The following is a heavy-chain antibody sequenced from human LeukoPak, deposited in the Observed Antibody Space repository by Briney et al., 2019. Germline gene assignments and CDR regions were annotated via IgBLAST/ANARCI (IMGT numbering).Heavy chain of an antibody. J-gene: IGHJ4*02. D-gene: IGHD3-10*01. CDR2: ISGSGGST. CDR1: GFTFSSYA. V-gene: IGHV3-23*01. Sequence: GGSLRLSCAASGFTFSSYAMSWVRQAPGKGLEWVSAISGSGGSTYYADSVKGRFTISRDNSKNTLYLQMNSLRAEDTAVYYCAKVLYGSGSCYFSYFDYWGQGTLVTVSS. CDR3: AKVLYGSGSCYFSYFDY.